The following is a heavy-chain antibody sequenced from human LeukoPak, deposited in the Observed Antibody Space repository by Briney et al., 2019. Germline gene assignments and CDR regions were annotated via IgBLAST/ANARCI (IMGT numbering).Heavy chain of an antibody. CDR3: AREPLAARSFDYEYYMDV. CDR1: GLTFSSYA. J-gene: IGHJ6*03. Sequence: GGSLRLSCAASGLTFSSYAMHWVRQAPGKGLEWVALISYDGSDKVYADSVKGRFTVSRDNSKQTLYLQLNSLRGDDTAVHYCAREPLAARSFDYEYYMDVWGKGTTVTVSS. CDR2: ISYDGSDK. V-gene: IGHV3-30*01. D-gene: IGHD6-6*01.